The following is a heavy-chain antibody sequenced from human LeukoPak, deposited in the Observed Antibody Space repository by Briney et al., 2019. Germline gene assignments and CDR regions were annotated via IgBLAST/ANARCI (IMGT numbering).Heavy chain of an antibody. J-gene: IGHJ5*02. CDR3: ARHSYGLDRFDP. V-gene: IGHV4-38-2*01. D-gene: IGHD5-18*01. CDR1: GYSISSGYY. CDR2: IYHSGST. Sequence: SETLSLTCAVSGYSISSGYYWGWIRQPPGKGLEWIGGIYHSGSTYYNPSLKSRVTISVDTSKNQFSLKLSSVTAADTAVYYCARHSYGLDRFDPWGQGTLVTVSS.